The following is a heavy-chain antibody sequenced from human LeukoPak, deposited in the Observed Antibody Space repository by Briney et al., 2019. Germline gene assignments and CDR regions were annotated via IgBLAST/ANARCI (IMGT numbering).Heavy chain of an antibody. CDR1: GGTFSSYA. CDR2: IIPVFGAA. Sequence: ASVKVSCKASGGTFSSYAISWVRQAPGQGLEWVGGIIPVFGAANYAPRFQGRVTITADESASTAYMDLYSLRSEDTAVYYCARGREITMIATRYYFDYWGQGTLVTVSS. CDR3: ARGREITMIATRYYFDY. V-gene: IGHV1-69*13. J-gene: IGHJ4*02. D-gene: IGHD3-22*01.